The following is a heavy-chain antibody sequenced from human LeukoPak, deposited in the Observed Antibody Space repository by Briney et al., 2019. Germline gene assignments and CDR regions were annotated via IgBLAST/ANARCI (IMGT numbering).Heavy chain of an antibody. J-gene: IGHJ4*02. D-gene: IGHD3-22*01. V-gene: IGHV3-30*02. CDR3: AKDQFTYYYDSSGQNPGD. CDR1: GFTFSSYD. Sequence: PGGSLRLSCAASGFTFSSYDIHWVRQAPGKGLEWVAFIRYDGSNKYYADSVRGRFTISRDNSKNTLYLQMNSLRAEDTAVYYCAKDQFTYYYDSSGQNPGDWGQGTLVTVSS. CDR2: IRYDGSNK.